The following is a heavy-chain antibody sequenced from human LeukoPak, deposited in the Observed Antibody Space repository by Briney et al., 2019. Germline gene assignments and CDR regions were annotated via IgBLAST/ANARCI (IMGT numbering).Heavy chain of an antibody. D-gene: IGHD4-11*01. J-gene: IGHJ6*02. CDR3: AKDPTLLGATTVTAHGYYGMDV. CDR1: GFTFDDYA. Sequence: GGSLRLSCAVSGFTFDDYAMYWVRQAPGKGLEWVSGISWNSRNIDYADSVKGRFTISRDNAKDSLYLQMNSLRAEDTAVYYCAKDPTLLGATTVTAHGYYGMDVWGQGTTVTVSS. CDR2: ISWNSRNI. V-gene: IGHV3-9*01.